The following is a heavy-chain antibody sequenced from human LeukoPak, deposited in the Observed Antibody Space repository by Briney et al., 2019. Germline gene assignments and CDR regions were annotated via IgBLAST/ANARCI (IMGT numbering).Heavy chain of an antibody. CDR1: GGSISSYY. D-gene: IGHD3-22*01. CDR3: ARDSPRDYYDSSGYYYYAFDI. CDR2: IYTSAST. Sequence: SETLSLTCTVSGGSISSYYWSWIRQPAGKGLEWIGRIYTSASTNCNPSLKSRVTMSVDTSKNQFSLKLSSVTAADTAVYYCARDSPRDYYDSSGYYYYAFDIWGQGTMVTVSS. J-gene: IGHJ3*02. V-gene: IGHV4-4*07.